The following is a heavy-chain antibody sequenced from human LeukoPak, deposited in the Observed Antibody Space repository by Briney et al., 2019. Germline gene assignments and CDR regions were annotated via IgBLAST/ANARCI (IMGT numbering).Heavy chain of an antibody. V-gene: IGHV1-69*04. CDR2: IIPILGIA. CDR1: GGTFSSYA. D-gene: IGHD3-9*01. J-gene: IGHJ6*02. Sequence: KVSCKASGGTFSSYAISWVRQAPGQGLEWMGRIIPILGIANYAQKFQGRVTITADKSTSTAYMELSSLRSEDTAVYYCATVLRYFDWLNYYYYGMDVWGQGTTVTVSS. CDR3: ATVLRYFDWLNYYYYGMDV.